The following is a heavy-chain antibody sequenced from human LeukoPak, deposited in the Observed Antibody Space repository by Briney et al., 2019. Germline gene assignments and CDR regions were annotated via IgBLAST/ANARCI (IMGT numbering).Heavy chain of an antibody. CDR1: GGSMSNYF. D-gene: IGHD6-13*01. Sequence: SETLSLTCIVSGGSMSNYFWTWIRQPPGKGLEWIGYIYYSGSTNYNPSLKSRVTMSVDTSKNQFSLKLSSVTAADTAVYYCARADYSSSWYAFDIWGQGTMVTVSS. CDR3: ARADYSSSWYAFDI. V-gene: IGHV4-59*12. CDR2: IYYSGST. J-gene: IGHJ3*02.